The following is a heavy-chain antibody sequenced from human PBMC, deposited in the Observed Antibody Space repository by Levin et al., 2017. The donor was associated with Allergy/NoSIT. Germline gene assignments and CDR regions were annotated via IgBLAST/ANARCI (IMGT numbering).Heavy chain of an antibody. CDR3: AKDPSRSSGWYVFDY. V-gene: IGHV3-9*01. CDR1: GFTFDDYA. D-gene: IGHD6-19*01. J-gene: IGHJ4*02. Sequence: GGSLRLSCAASGFTFDDYAMHWVRQAPGKGLEWVSGISWNSGSIGYADSVKGRFTISRDNAKNSLYLQMNSLRAEDTALYYCAKDPSRSSGWYVFDYWGQGTLVTVSS. CDR2: ISWNSGSI.